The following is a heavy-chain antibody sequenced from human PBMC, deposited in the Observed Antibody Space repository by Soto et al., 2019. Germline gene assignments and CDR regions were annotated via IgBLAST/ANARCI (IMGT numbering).Heavy chain of an antibody. CDR2: ISSSSSYI. J-gene: IGHJ4*02. V-gene: IGHV3-21*01. CDR1: GFTFSSYS. Sequence: GGSLRLSCAASGFTFSSYSMNWVRQAPGKGLEWVSSISSSSSYIYYADSVKGRFTISRDNAKNSLYLQMNSLRAEDTAVYYCARDSPLAARPFDYWGQGTLVTVSS. D-gene: IGHD6-6*01. CDR3: ARDSPLAARPFDY.